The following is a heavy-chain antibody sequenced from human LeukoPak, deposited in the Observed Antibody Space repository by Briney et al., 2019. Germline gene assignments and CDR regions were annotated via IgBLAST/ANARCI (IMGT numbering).Heavy chain of an antibody. D-gene: IGHD1-26*01. CDR3: ARDGSGSFTTDWFDT. CDR1: GFTFSDYY. J-gene: IGHJ5*02. V-gene: IGHV3-11*01. CDR2: ISNSGTII. Sequence: GGSLRLSCAASGFTFSDYYMSWIRQAPGKGLGWVSYISNSGTIIEYIDSVKGRFTISRDNARDSLYLEINSLRVEDTAVYYCARDGSGSFTTDWFDTWGQGTLVTVSS.